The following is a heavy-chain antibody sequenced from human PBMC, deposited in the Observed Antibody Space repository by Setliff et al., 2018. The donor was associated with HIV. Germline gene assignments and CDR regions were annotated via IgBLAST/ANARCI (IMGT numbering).Heavy chain of an antibody. CDR1: GGTFSTSA. J-gene: IGHJ3*02. D-gene: IGHD3-22*01. CDR2: IIPFFGSA. V-gene: IGHV1-69*13. Sequence: SVKVSCKASGGTFSTSAISWLRQAPGQGLEWMGGIIPFFGSANYAQKFQGRLTITADASSSTAYMDLSSLTSEDTAVYYCARRHFYDSSGQVWAFDIWGQGTMVTV. CDR3: ARRHFYDSSGQVWAFDI.